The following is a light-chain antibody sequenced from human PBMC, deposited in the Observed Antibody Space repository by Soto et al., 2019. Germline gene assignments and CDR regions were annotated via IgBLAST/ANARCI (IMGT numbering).Light chain of an antibody. CDR1: SSDVGAYNY. J-gene: IGLJ3*02. CDR2: EVS. V-gene: IGLV2-14*01. CDR3: SSYTSSNTWV. Sequence: QSALTQPASVSGSPGQSITISCTGTSSDVGAYNYVSWYQQHPGKAPKLMIYEVSYRPSGVSDRFSGSRSGNTASLTISGLQDEDESDYYCSSYTSSNTWVFGGGTKVTVL.